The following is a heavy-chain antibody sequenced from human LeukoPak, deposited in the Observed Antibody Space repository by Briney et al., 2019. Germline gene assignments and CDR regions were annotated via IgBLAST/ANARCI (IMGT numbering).Heavy chain of an antibody. CDR2: IYYSGST. CDR3: ARAHLATVVAPFDY. CDR1: GGSMSSSSYY. Sequence: ASETLSLTCTVSGGSMSSSSYYWGWIRQPPGKGLEWIGSIYYSGSTYYNPSLKSRVTTSVDTSKNQFSLKLSSVTAADTAVYYCARAHLATVVAPFDYWGQGTLVTVSS. D-gene: IGHD3-22*01. V-gene: IGHV4-39*07. J-gene: IGHJ4*02.